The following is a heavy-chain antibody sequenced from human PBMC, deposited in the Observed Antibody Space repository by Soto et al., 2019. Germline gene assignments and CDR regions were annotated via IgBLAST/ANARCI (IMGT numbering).Heavy chain of an antibody. CDR2: IWYDGSNK. V-gene: IGHV3-33*01. D-gene: IGHD6-19*01. CDR3: ASGAWLDRRADAFDI. J-gene: IGHJ3*02. Sequence: GGSLRLSCAASGFTFSSYGMHWVRQAPGKGLEWVAVIWYDGSNKYYADSVKGRFTISRDNSKNTLYLQMNSLRAEDTAVYYCASGAWLDRRADAFDIWGQGTMVTVSS. CDR1: GFTFSSYG.